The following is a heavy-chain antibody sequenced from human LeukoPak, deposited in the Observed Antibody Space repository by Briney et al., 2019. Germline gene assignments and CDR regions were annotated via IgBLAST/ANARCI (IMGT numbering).Heavy chain of an antibody. Sequence: AGGSLRLSCAASGFTFSTFWMSWVRQAPGKGLEWVAHINQDGSEKYYVDSVKGRFTVSRDNAKNSLYLQMNNLRVEDTAVYYCARGSGWGYFDYWGQGTLVTVSS. CDR3: ARGSGWGYFDY. CDR2: INQDGSEK. J-gene: IGHJ4*02. CDR1: GFTFSTFW. V-gene: IGHV3-7*01. D-gene: IGHD6-19*01.